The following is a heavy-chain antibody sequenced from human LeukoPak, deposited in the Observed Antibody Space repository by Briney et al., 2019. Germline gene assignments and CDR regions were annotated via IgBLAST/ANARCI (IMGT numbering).Heavy chain of an antibody. D-gene: IGHD4-17*01. J-gene: IGHJ4*02. Sequence: PSETLSLTCAVSSGSLSGYSWGWIRPPPGKGLDWIGEIHHSGSTTYNSSLKNRVTISLHKPKSQFSLILTSVTAADTAVYYCTRQSGTVTPIDYWGQGILVTVSS. CDR1: SGSLSGYS. CDR3: TRQSGTVTPIDY. CDR2: IHHSGST. V-gene: IGHV4-34*01.